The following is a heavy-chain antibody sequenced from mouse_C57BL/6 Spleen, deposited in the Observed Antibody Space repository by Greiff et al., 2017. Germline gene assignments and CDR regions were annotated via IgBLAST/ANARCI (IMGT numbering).Heavy chain of an antibody. D-gene: IGHD2-4*01. CDR1: GYTFTDYY. V-gene: IGHV1-19*01. Sequence: LQQSGPVLVKPGASVKMSCKASGYTFTDYYMNWVKQCHGKSLEWIGAIHPYNGGTSYNQKFKGKVTLTVDKSSSTAYMELNSLTSEDSVVYYGSRSGYDYDWFAYWRQVTLVTVSA. CDR2: IHPYNGGT. J-gene: IGHJ3*01. CDR3: SRSGYDYDWFAY.